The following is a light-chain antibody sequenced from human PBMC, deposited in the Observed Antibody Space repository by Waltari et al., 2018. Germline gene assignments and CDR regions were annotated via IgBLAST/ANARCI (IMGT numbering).Light chain of an antibody. CDR3: TSYTSSPSWV. J-gene: IGLJ3*02. CDR2: DVS. CDR1: SSDVGGYKY. Sequence: QSALTQPASVSGSPGQSITISCTGTSSDVGGYKYVSWYQQQPGKAPKLMIYDVSKRPSGASDRFSGSKAGNTASLTISGLQAEDEADYYCTSYTSSPSWVFGGGTKLTIL. V-gene: IGLV2-14*01.